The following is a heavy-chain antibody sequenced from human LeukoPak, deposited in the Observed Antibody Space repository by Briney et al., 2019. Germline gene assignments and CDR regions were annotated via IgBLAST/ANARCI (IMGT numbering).Heavy chain of an antibody. J-gene: IGHJ3*02. V-gene: IGHV3-23*01. CDR3: AKDPATAHDAFDI. CDR2: ISGSDGST. CDR1: GFTFSNYA. D-gene: IGHD6-25*01. Sequence: GGSLRLSCVASGFTFSNYAMSWVRQAPGKGLEWASAISGSDGSTYYADSVKGRFTISRDNSKKTLYLQMNSLRAEDTAVYYCAKDPATAHDAFDIWGQGTMVTVSS.